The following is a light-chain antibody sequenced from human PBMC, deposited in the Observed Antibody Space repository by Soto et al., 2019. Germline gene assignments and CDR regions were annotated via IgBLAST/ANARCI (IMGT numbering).Light chain of an antibody. CDR2: VNS. V-gene: IGLV1-40*01. CDR3: QSYDSSLSGVV. J-gene: IGLJ2*01. Sequence: QPVLTQPPSVSGAPGQRVTISCTGSSSNIGAGYDVHWYQQLPGTAPKPLIYVNSNRPSGVPDRFSGSKSGTSASLAITGLQAEDEADYYCQSYDSSLSGVVFGGGTKLTVL. CDR1: SSNIGAGYD.